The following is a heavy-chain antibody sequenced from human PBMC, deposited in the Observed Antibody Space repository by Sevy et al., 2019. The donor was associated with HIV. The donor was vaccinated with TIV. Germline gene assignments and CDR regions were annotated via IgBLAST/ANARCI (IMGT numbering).Heavy chain of an antibody. CDR3: AKNESGIGAFDI. CDR1: GFTFSSYA. Sequence: GGSLRLSCAASGFTFSSYAMSWVRQAPGTGLEWVSAISGSGGSTYYADSVKGRFTISRDNSKNTLYLQMNSLRAEDTAVYHCAKNESGIGAFDIWGQWRMVTVSS. J-gene: IGHJ3*02. V-gene: IGHV3-23*01. D-gene: IGHD1-26*01. CDR2: ISGSGGST.